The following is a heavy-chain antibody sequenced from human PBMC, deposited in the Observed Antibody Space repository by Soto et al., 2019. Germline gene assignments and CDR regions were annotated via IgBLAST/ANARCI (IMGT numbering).Heavy chain of an antibody. Sequence: SETLSLTCSVSSASLSSSTYYWSWIRQPPGRGPEWIGSIYYSGNPYYKPSLKSRVSISIDTSRNQFSLKLTSLTAADTGVYYCASSSPFHYWGPGILVT. D-gene: IGHD6-6*01. CDR2: IYYSGNP. V-gene: IGHV4-39*01. CDR3: ASSSPFHY. CDR1: SASLSSSTYY. J-gene: IGHJ4*02.